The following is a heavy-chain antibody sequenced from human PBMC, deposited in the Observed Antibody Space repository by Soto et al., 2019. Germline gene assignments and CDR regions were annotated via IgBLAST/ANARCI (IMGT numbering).Heavy chain of an antibody. D-gene: IGHD2-15*01. J-gene: IGHJ4*02. V-gene: IGHV4-31*03. Sequence: SETLYLTCTVSGGSISSGGYYWSWIRQHPGKGLEWIGYIYYSGSTYYNPSLKSRVTISVDTSKNQFSLKLSSVTAEDTAVYYCARGSCSGGSCYPDYWGQGTLVTVSS. CDR1: GGSISSGGYY. CDR2: IYYSGST. CDR3: ARGSCSGGSCYPDY.